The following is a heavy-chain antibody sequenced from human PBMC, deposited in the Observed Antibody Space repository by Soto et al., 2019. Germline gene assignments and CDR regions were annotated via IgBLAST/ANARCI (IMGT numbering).Heavy chain of an antibody. CDR2: IYHSGST. D-gene: IGHD3-10*01. CDR3: ARSDYYGSGSYYNIGWFDP. Sequence: PSETLSLTCAVSGGSISSGGYSWSWIRQPPGKGLEWIGYIYHSGSTYYNPSLKSRVTISVDRSKNQFSLKLSSVTAADTAVYYCARSDYYGSGSYYNIGWFDPWGQGTLVTV. V-gene: IGHV4-30-2*01. J-gene: IGHJ5*02. CDR1: GGSISSGGYS.